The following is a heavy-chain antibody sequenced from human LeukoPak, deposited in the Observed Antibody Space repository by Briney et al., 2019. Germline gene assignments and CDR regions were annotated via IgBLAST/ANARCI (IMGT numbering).Heavy chain of an antibody. V-gene: IGHV4-59*08. CDR2: VYYSGST. Sequence: SETLSLTCTVSGGSISSYYWSWIRQPPGKGLEWIGYVYYSGSTNYNPSLKSRVTISIDTSKNQFSLKLSSVTAADTAVYYCARSCTNGVCYGYWGQGTLVTVSS. CDR1: GGSISSYY. CDR3: ARSCTNGVCYGY. J-gene: IGHJ4*02. D-gene: IGHD2-8*01.